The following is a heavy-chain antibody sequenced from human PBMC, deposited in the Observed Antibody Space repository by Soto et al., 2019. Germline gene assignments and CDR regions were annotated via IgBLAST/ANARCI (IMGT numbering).Heavy chain of an antibody. J-gene: IGHJ4*02. D-gene: IGHD3-22*01. CDR1: GGTFSSYA. Sequence: ASVKVSCKASGGTFSSYAISWVRQAPGQGLEWMGGIIPIFGTANYAQKFQGRVTITADESTSTAYMELSSLRSEDTAVYYCARAPHYYDSRPPPGSYYFDYWGQGTLVTVSS. CDR3: ARAPHYYDSRPPPGSYYFDY. CDR2: IIPIFGTA. V-gene: IGHV1-69*13.